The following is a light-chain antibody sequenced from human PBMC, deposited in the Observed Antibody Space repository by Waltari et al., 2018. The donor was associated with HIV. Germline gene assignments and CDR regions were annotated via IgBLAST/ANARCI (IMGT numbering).Light chain of an antibody. CDR1: SSDVGAYNY. CDR2: EVT. V-gene: IGLV2-8*01. J-gene: IGLJ2*01. CDR3: SSYAGSNTLI. Sequence: QSALTQPPSASGSPGHSVTISCTGTSSDVGAYNYVSWYQQHPGKAPKPIIYEVTKRPSGVLYRFSASKSANTASLTVSGLQTDDEADYYCSSYAGSNTLIFGGGTNLIVL.